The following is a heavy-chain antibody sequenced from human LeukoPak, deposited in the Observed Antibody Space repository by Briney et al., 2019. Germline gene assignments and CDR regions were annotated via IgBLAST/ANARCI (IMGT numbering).Heavy chain of an antibody. V-gene: IGHV3-33*08. CDR3: AGDRATSYFDY. CDR2: IWYDGSNK. J-gene: IGHJ4*02. CDR1: GFTFSSYG. Sequence: GGSLRLCCAASGFTFSSYGMHWVRQAPGKGLEWVAFIWYDGSNKYYTDSVKGRFTISRDNSKNTLYLQMNSLRAEDTAVYYCAGDRATSYFDYWGQGALVTISS. D-gene: IGHD1-26*01.